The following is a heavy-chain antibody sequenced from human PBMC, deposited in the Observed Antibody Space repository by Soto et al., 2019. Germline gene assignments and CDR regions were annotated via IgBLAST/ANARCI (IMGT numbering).Heavy chain of an antibody. V-gene: IGHV3-30-3*01. CDR1: GFTFSSYA. J-gene: IGHJ4*02. D-gene: IGHD6-6*01. CDR3: ARAPTGIAARDY. Sequence: PGGSLRLSCAASGFTFSSYAMHWVRQAPGKGLEWVAVISYDGSNKYYADSVKGRFTISRDNSKNTLYLQMNSLRAEDTAVYYCARAPTGIAARDYWGQGTLVTVSS. CDR2: ISYDGSNK.